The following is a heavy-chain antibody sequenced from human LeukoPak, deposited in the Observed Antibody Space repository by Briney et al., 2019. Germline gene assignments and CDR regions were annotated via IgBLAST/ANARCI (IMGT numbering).Heavy chain of an antibody. Sequence: PGGSLRLSCAASGFTFSTYWMHWVRQAPGEELVWVSRINSDGTTTTYADSVNGRFTISRANASNTPYLPRNSLRGEDTAVYYCARAPFCGGDCYSRYFDLWGRGTLVTVSS. CDR1: GFTFSTYW. CDR2: INSDGTTT. CDR3: ARAPFCGGDCYSRYFDL. D-gene: IGHD2-21*02. V-gene: IGHV3-74*01. J-gene: IGHJ2*01.